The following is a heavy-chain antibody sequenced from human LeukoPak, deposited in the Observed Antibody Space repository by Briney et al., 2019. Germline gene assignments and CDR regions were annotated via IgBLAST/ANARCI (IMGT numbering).Heavy chain of an antibody. J-gene: IGHJ4*02. CDR2: IRSKAYGGTT. D-gene: IGHD3-3*01. V-gene: IGHV3-49*04. Sequence: GGSLRLSCTASGFTFGDYAMSWVRQAPGKGLEGVGFIRSKAYGGTTEYAASVKGRFTISRDDSKSIAYLQMNSRKTEDTAVYYCTRDRTRYDFWSGYYKDWGQGTLVTVSS. CDR3: TRDRTRYDFWSGYYKD. CDR1: GFTFGDYA.